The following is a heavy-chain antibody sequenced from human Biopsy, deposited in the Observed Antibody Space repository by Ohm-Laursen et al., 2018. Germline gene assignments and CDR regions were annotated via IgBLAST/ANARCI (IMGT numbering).Heavy chain of an antibody. D-gene: IGHD3-3*01. CDR3: ARSFGVVINFEHNWFDP. Sequence: AASVKVSCKASGATFSNYAINWLRQAPGQGLECMGGINPMFGTAKYAQRFQGRVTITADKSTSTADMELSSLRSDDTAVYYCARSFGVVINFEHNWFDPWGQGTLVTVSS. CDR1: GATFSNYA. V-gene: IGHV1-69*06. CDR2: INPMFGTA. J-gene: IGHJ5*02.